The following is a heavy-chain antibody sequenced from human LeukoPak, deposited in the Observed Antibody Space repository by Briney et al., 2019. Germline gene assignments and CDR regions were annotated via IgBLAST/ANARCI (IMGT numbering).Heavy chain of an antibody. J-gene: IGHJ4*02. CDR3: AKGGATARFDY. D-gene: IGHD1-26*01. CDR2: ISGSGGST. CDR1: GFTFSNYE. Sequence: GGSLRLSCAAPGFTFSNYEMNWVRQAPGKGLEWVSAISGSGGSTYYADSVKGRFSISRDNSKNTLYLQMNSLRAEDTAVYYCAKGGATARFDYWGQGTLVTVSS. V-gene: IGHV3-23*01.